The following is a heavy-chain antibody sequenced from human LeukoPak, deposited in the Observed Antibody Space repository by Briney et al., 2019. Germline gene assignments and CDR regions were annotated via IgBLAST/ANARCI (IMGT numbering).Heavy chain of an antibody. V-gene: IGHV3-30*04. CDR3: ARERRGYYAEY. Sequence: GGSLRLSCAASGLTFNNYAMHWVRQAPGKGLEWVALISHDGSAPFYADSVKGRFIISKDSPQNTLYLQMNSLRPEDTAVYYCARERRGYYAEYWGQGTLVTVSS. D-gene: IGHD3-3*01. CDR1: GLTFNNYA. CDR2: ISHDGSAP. J-gene: IGHJ4*02.